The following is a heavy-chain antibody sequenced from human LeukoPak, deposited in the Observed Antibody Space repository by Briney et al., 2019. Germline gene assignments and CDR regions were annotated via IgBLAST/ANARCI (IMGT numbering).Heavy chain of an antibody. V-gene: IGHV3-30*18. J-gene: IGHJ4*02. D-gene: IGHD3-10*01. CDR1: GFIFSSYV. CDR2: ISSDGSDK. CDR3: AKGVRGVIAYYFDF. Sequence: QPGRSLRLSCAASGFIFSSYVMHWVRQAPGKGLEWVAVISSDGSDKYHADSGKGRFTISRDNSKNQLYLQINSLRTEDTAVYYCAKGVRGVIAYYFDFWGQGTLVTVSS.